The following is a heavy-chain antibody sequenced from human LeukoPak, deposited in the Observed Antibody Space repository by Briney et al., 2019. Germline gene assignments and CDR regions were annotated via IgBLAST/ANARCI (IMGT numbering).Heavy chain of an antibody. Sequence: PSETLSLTCTVSGGSISSDYWSWIRQPPGKGLEWIGYIYYSGSTNYNPSLKSRVTISVDTSKNQFSLKLSSVTAADTAVYYCARGSSQPLLGWFDPWGLGTLVTVSS. CDR3: ARGSSQPLLGWFDP. CDR1: GGSISSDY. CDR2: IYYSGST. J-gene: IGHJ5*02. V-gene: IGHV4-59*01. D-gene: IGHD6-6*01.